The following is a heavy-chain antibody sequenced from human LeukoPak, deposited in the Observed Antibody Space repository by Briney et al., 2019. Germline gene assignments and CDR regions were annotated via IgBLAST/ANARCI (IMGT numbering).Heavy chain of an antibody. CDR2: MNPNSGDT. J-gene: IGHJ6*02. Sequence: GASVKVSCKASGYTFTSYDINWVRQATGQGLEWMGWMNPNSGDTGYAQKLQGRVTMTTDTSTSTAYMELRSLRSDDTAVYYCARDGGYEDYYYGMDVWGQGTTVTVSS. CDR1: GYTFTSYD. D-gene: IGHD5-12*01. V-gene: IGHV1-8*01. CDR3: ARDGGYEDYYYGMDV.